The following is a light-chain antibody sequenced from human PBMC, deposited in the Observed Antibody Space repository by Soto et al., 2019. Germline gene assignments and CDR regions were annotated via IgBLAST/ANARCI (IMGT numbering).Light chain of an antibody. J-gene: IGKJ1*01. CDR1: QSVSSSS. CDR3: QQYGSSPRT. V-gene: IGKV3-20*01. CDR2: GAS. Sequence: EIVLTQSPGTLSLSPGERATLSCRASQSVSSSSLAWYQQKPGQAPRLLIYGASSRATGIPDRFSGSGSGTDFTLTISRLEPEDFAVYYCQQYGSSPRTFGQGTKVEIQ.